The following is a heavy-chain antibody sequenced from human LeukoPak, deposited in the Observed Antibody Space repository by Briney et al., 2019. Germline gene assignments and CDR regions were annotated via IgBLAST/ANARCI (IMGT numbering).Heavy chain of an antibody. CDR3: VKARRGTTTSYFDY. CDR2: LSWSSGSI. CDR1: GFTFDDYG. Sequence: PGGSLRLSCAASGFTFDDYGMHWVRLIPGKGLEWVSGLSWSSGSIGYADSVKGRFTISRDNAKNSLYLQMDSLRIEDTALYYCVKARRGTTTSYFDYWGQGALVTVSS. V-gene: IGHV3-9*01. J-gene: IGHJ4*02. D-gene: IGHD2/OR15-2a*01.